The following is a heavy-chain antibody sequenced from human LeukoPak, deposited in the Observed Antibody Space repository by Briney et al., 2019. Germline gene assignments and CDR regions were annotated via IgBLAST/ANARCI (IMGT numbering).Heavy chain of an antibody. CDR2: MSPNSGNT. CDR3: ARDTQQLAKMDAFDI. D-gene: IGHD6-13*01. CDR1: GYTFTSYD. V-gene: IGHV1-8*01. Sequence: GASVKVSCKASGYTFTSYDINWVRQATGQGLEWMGWMSPNSGNTGYAQKLQGRVTMTTDTSTSTAYMELRSLRSDDTAVYYCARDTQQLAKMDAFDIWGQGTMVTVSS. J-gene: IGHJ3*02.